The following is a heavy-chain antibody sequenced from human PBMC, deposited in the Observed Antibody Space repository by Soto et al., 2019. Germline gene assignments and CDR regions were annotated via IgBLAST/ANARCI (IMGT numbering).Heavy chain of an antibody. Sequence: SETLSLTCAVSGGSISSGGYSWSWIRQPPGKGLEWIGYIYHSGSTYYNPSLKSRVTISVDRSKNQFSLKLSSVTAADTAVYYCARLVISNFYYYYGMDVWGQGTTVTVSS. V-gene: IGHV4-30-2*01. D-gene: IGHD3-9*01. J-gene: IGHJ6*02. CDR2: IYHSGST. CDR1: GGSISSGGYS. CDR3: ARLVISNFYYYYGMDV.